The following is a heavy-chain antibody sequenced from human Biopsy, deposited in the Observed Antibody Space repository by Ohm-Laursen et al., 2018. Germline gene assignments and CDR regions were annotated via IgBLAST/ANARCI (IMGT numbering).Heavy chain of an antibody. CDR2: ISSGGSTI. Sequence: SLRLSCAASGFTFSDYQLSWICQTPGKGLEWVSHISSGGSTIFHADSVKGRFTISRDDANGSLYLQMTNLRAEDTAVSYCGRSYGIMAAPVHLWGQGTLVTVSS. D-gene: IGHD3-16*01. CDR3: GRSYGIMAAPVHL. J-gene: IGHJ4*01. CDR1: GFTFSDYQ. V-gene: IGHV3-11*01.